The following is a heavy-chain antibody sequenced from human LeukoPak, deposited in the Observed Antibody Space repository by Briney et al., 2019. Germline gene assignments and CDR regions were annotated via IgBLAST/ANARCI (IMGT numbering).Heavy chain of an antibody. CDR3: ARVVDYGDYFDY. CDR1: GYTFTSYY. V-gene: IGHV1-46*01. D-gene: IGHD4-17*01. J-gene: IGHJ4*02. CDR2: INPSGGST. Sequence: GASVKVSCKASGYTFTSYYMHWVRQAPGQGLEWMGIINPSGGSTSYAHKFHGRGTMTSETSTSTVYMELSSQRSGDTAVYYCARVVDYGDYFDYWGQGTLVTVSS.